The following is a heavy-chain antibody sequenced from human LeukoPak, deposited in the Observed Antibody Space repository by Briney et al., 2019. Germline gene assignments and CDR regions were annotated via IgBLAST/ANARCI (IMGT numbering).Heavy chain of an antibody. CDR3: ARDHISGHYFFDS. V-gene: IGHV3-23*01. D-gene: IGHD3-3*02. CDR2: LSGADGIR. Sequence: GGSLRLSCTASGFTFSSHAMTWVRQAPGKGLEWVSILSGADGIRYFASSVKGRFTISRDNSKNTIYLQMNSLRADDTAVYYCARDHISGHYFFDSWGLGTLVTVSS. CDR1: GFTFSSHA. J-gene: IGHJ4*02.